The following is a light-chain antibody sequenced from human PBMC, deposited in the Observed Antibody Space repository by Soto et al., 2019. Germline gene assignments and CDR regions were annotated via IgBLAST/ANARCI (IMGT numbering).Light chain of an antibody. V-gene: IGKV3-11*01. CDR3: QQRTNWPLN. CDR2: DAS. Sequence: EIVLTQSPVNLSLSPGERATLSCRASQSVATFLAWYQQKPGQAPRLLIFDASNRAPGIPDRFNGSGSGKAFTLTIARQEPEDFAVYYCQQRTNWPLNFGGGTKVE. J-gene: IGKJ4*01. CDR1: QSVATF.